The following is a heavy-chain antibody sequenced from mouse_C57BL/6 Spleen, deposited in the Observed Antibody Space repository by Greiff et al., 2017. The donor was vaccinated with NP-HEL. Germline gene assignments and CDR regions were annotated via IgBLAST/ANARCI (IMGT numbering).Heavy chain of an antibody. CDR3: ARHSDYYGSSYFDY. Sequence: VQLQESGAELARPGASVKLSCKASGYTFTSYGISWVKQRTGQGLEWIGEIYPRSGNTYYNEKFKGKATLTADKSSSTAYMELRSLTSEDSAVYFCARHSDYYGSSYFDYWGQGTTLTVSS. D-gene: IGHD1-1*01. V-gene: IGHV1-81*01. CDR1: GYTFTSYG. CDR2: IYPRSGNT. J-gene: IGHJ2*01.